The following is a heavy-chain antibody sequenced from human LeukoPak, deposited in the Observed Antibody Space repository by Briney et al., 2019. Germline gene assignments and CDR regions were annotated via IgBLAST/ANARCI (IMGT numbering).Heavy chain of an antibody. CDR1: GFTFNSYA. CDR3: AKAHDYVWGSPFDP. V-gene: IGHV3-23*01. Sequence: GGSLRLSCAASGFTFNSYAMSWVRQAPGKGLEWVSSISNSGSSTNHADSVKGRFTISRDNVKNTLFLQMNSLRAEDTAVYYCAKAHDYVWGSPFDPWGQGTLVTVSS. CDR2: ISNSGSST. J-gene: IGHJ5*02. D-gene: IGHD3-16*01.